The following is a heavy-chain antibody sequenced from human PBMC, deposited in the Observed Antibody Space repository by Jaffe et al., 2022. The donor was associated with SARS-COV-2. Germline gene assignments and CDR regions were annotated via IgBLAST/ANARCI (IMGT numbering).Heavy chain of an antibody. V-gene: IGHV3-53*04. CDR1: GFSVSSNY. CDR2: MYPRGTT. CDR3: ARTDYGGQHDAFDV. J-gene: IGHJ3*01. Sequence: EVQLVESGGGLAQPGGSLRLSCAASGFSVSSNYMSWVRQAPGKGLEWISVMYPRGTTYYADSVKGRFTVSRHDSQNTIYLQMTSLTSDDTAVYYCARTDYGGQHDAFDVWGQGTMVTVSS. D-gene: IGHD4-17*01.